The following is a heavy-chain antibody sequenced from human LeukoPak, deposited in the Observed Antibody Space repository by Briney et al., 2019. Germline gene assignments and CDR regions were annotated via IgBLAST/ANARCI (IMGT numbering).Heavy chain of an antibody. Sequence: GRSLRLSCAASGFTFSSYAMHWVRQARGKGLEGVAVISYDGSNKYYADSVKGRFTISRDNSKNTLYLQMNSLRAEDTAVYYCARDGAYYGSGRPYFWGQGTLVTVSS. CDR3: ARDGAYYGSGRPYF. V-gene: IGHV3-30*04. CDR1: GFTFSSYA. D-gene: IGHD3-10*01. J-gene: IGHJ4*02. CDR2: ISYDGSNK.